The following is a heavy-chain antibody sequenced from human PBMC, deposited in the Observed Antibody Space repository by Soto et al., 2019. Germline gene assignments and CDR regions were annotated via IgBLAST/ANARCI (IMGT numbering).Heavy chain of an antibody. J-gene: IGHJ4*02. V-gene: IGHV3-30*18. CDR1: GFTFSSYG. CDR2: ISYDGSNK. Sequence: GGSLRLSCAASGFTFSSYGMHWVRQAPGKGLEWVAVISYDGSNKYYADSVKGRFTISRDNSKNTLYLQMNSLRAEDTAVYYCAKDKRALYSSSWHKRGFGYWGQGTLVTVSS. D-gene: IGHD6-13*01. CDR3: AKDKRALYSSSWHKRGFGY.